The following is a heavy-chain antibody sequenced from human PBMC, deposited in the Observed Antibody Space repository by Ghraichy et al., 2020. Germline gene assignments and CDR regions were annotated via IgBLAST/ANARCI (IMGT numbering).Heavy chain of an antibody. CDR2: ISGSGGST. J-gene: IGHJ4*02. CDR1: GFTFSSNA. CDR3: AKDLKFYSNGFGGY. Sequence: GGSLRLSCAASGFTFSSNAMSWVRQAPGKGLEWVSVISGSGGSTYYADSVKGRFTISRDNSKNTLYLQMNSLRAEDTAVYYCAKDLKFYSNGFGGYWGQGTLVTVSS. D-gene: IGHD4-11*01. V-gene: IGHV3-23*01.